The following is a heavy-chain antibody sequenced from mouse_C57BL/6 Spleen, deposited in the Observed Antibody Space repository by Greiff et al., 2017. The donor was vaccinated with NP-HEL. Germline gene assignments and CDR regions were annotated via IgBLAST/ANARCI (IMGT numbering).Heavy chain of an antibody. J-gene: IGHJ1*03. CDR2: IYPRDGST. CDR1: GYTFTSYD. CDR3: ARGDGYYPSYWYFDV. D-gene: IGHD2-3*01. Sequence: QVQLQQSGPELVKPGASVKLSCKASGYTFTSYDINWVKQRPGQGLEWIGWIYPRDGSTKYNEKFKGKATLTVDTSSSTAYMELHSLTSEDSAVYFCARGDGYYPSYWYFDVWGTGTTVTVSS. V-gene: IGHV1-85*01.